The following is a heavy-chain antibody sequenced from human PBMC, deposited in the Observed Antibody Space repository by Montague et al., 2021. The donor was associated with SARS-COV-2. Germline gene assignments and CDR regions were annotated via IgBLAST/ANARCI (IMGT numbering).Heavy chain of an antibody. D-gene: IGHD5-18*01. V-gene: IGHV3-33*01. CDR1: GFTFSSYG. Sequence: SLRLSCAASGFTFSSYGMHWVRRAPGKGLEWVAVIWYDGSNKYYADSVKGRFTISRDNSKNTLYLQMNSLRAEDTVVYYCARDSVAMVYGTRYYFDYWGQGTLVTVSS. J-gene: IGHJ4*02. CDR3: ARDSVAMVYGTRYYFDY. CDR2: IWYDGSNK.